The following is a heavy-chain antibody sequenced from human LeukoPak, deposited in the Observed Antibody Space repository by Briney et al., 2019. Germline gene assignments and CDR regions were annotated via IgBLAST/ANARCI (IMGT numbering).Heavy chain of an antibody. CDR1: GFTFSSYR. V-gene: IGHV3-48*02. D-gene: IGHD1-7*01. Sequence: PGGSLRLSCAASGFTFSSYRMNWVRQAPGKGLEWVSYISSGSGTIYYADSVKGRFTISRDNAKNSLHLQMNSPRDEDTAVYYCARDLNYGVDYWGQGTLVTVSS. J-gene: IGHJ4*02. CDR2: ISSGSGTI. CDR3: ARDLNYGVDY.